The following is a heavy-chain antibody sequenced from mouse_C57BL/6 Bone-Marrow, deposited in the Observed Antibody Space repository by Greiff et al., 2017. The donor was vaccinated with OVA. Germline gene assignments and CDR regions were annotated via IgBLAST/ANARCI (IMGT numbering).Heavy chain of an antibody. CDR3: ARRVLRTTYFDV. D-gene: IGHD1-1*01. Sequence: VQLKESGAELVKPGASVKLSCTASGFNIKDYYMHWVKQRTEQGLEWIGRIDPEDGETKYAPKFQGKATIQADKSSNTAYLQLSSLTSEDTAVYYCARRVLRTTYFDVWGTGTTVTVSS. J-gene: IGHJ1*03. V-gene: IGHV14-2*01. CDR1: GFNIKDYY. CDR2: IDPEDGET.